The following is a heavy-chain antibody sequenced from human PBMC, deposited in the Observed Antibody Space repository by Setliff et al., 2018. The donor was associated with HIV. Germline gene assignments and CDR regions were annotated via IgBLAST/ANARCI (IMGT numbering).Heavy chain of an antibody. J-gene: IGHJ2*01. D-gene: IGHD1-26*01. CDR3: ARVLVGATMTYFDL. CDR2: IYTSESA. Sequence: LSLTCSVSGGSLQGYYWSWIRQPAGKGLEWIGRIYTSESANYNPSLKSRVTMSVDTSRNHFSLKLTSVTAADTAFYYCARVLVGATMTYFDLWGRGTLVTVSS. CDR1: GGSLQGYY. V-gene: IGHV4-4*07.